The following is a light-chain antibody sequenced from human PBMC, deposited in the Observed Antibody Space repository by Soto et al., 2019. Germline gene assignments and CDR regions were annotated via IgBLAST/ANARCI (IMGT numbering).Light chain of an antibody. J-gene: IGKJ1*01. Sequence: EIVLTQSPGTLSLSPGERATLSCRASQSVSSSYLAWYQQKPGQAPRLLIYDASSRATGIPDRFSGSGSGTDFTLTISRLEPEDFAVYYCQHFGSSLWTFGQGNKVEIK. V-gene: IGKV3-20*01. CDR3: QHFGSSLWT. CDR2: DAS. CDR1: QSVSSSY.